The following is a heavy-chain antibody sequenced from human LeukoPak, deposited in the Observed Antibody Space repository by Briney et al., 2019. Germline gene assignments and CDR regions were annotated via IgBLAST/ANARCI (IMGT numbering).Heavy chain of an antibody. D-gene: IGHD2-15*01. J-gene: IGHJ6*03. CDR2: ISDSGGTI. Sequence: GGSLRLSCAASGFTFSSYAMNWVRQGPGKGLEWVSGISDSGGTIYYADSVKGWFTISRDNSKNTLYLQMNSLTVDDTAVYYCARGRYCSGGSCFTGRYYYYMDVWGKGTTVTVSS. CDR3: ARGRYCSGGSCFTGRYYYYMDV. V-gene: IGHV3-23*01. CDR1: GFTFSSYA.